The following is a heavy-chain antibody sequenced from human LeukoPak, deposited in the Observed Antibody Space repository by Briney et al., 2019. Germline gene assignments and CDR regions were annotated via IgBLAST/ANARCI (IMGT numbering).Heavy chain of an antibody. J-gene: IGHJ6*03. Sequence: SETLSLTCSVSGFSISSGDYWVWIRQPPGRGLEWIESLYYTGSTYYSPSLKSRVTISLDSSNNQFSLRLSSVTAADTAVYFCARAPDTSGSYWDYSYYYMDVWGKGTTVTVSS. V-gene: IGHV4-38-2*02. CDR1: GFSISSGDY. CDR3: ARAPDTSGSYWDYSYYYMDV. CDR2: LYYTGST. D-gene: IGHD3-22*01.